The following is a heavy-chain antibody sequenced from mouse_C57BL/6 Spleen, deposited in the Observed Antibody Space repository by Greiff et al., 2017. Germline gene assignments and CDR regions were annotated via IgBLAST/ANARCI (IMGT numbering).Heavy chain of an antibody. D-gene: IGHD2-5*01. CDR1: GFTFSDCY. J-gene: IGHJ4*01. CDR2: IIYDGSST. V-gene: IGHV5-16*01. CDR3: ARADYSNYVDYAKGY. Sequence: EVQGVESEGGLVQPGSSMKLSCTASGFTFSDCYMACVRQVPETGLEWVANIIYDGSSTYYLDSLKSRFIISRDNAKNILYLQMSSLKSEDTATYYGARADYSNYVDYAKGYWGQGTSVTVSS.